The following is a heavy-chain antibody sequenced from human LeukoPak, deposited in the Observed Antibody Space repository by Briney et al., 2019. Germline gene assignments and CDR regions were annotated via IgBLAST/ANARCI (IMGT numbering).Heavy chain of an antibody. J-gene: IGHJ4*02. CDR2: IVVGSGNT. D-gene: IGHD6-6*01. V-gene: IGHV1-58*01. CDR3: ARYGDSSSFRTYRH. CDR1: GFTFTSSA. Sequence: ASVKVSCKASGFTFTSSAVQWVRQARGQRLEWIGWIVVGSGNTNYAQKFQERVTITRDISTSTAYMELRSLRSDDTAVYYCARYGDSSSFRTYRHWGQGTLVTVSS.